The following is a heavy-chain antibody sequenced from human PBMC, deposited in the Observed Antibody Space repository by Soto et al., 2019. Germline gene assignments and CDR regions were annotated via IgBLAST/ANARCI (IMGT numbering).Heavy chain of an antibody. CDR1: GFTFSSYA. J-gene: IGHJ6*04. CDR3: AKGHLISFLRGASDV. CDR2: ISGVDESK. Sequence: GGSLRLSCEGSGFTFSSYAISWVRQAPGKGLEWVSGISGVDESKHYIDSVKGRFTIFRDNSKNTLYLQMNSLRVEDTAVYYCAKGHLISFLRGASDVWGKGTTVTVSS. V-gene: IGHV3-23*01. D-gene: IGHD3-10*01.